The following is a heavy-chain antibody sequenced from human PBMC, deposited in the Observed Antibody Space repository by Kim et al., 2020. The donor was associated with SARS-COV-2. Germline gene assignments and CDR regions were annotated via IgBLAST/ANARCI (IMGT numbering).Heavy chain of an antibody. CDR3: ARDGQGELGFWSGYYPYYYYGMDV. Sequence: GGSLRLSCAASGFTFSSYAMHWVRQAPGKGLEWVAVISYDGSNKYYADSVKGRFTISRDNSKNTLYLQMNSLRAEDTAVYYCARDGQGELGFWSGYYPYYYYGMDVWGQGTTVTVSS. V-gene: IGHV3-30*04. J-gene: IGHJ6*02. D-gene: IGHD3-3*01. CDR2: ISYDGSNK. CDR1: GFTFSSYA.